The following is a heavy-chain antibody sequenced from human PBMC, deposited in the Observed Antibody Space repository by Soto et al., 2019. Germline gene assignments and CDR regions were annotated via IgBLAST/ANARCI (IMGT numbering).Heavy chain of an antibody. CDR2: IGGRATSA. J-gene: IGHJ4*02. D-gene: IGHD3-22*01. CDR3: AKSRYSDSSGDFYDF. CDR1: GFTFSNDA. Sequence: ESGGGLVQPGGSLRLSCAASGFTFSNDAMSWFRQAPGKGLEWVSGIGGRATSAYYADSVKGRFAISRDNSYNTLFLQLNSLRAEDTAVYYCAKSRYSDSSGDFYDFWGQGTLVSVSS. V-gene: IGHV3-23*01.